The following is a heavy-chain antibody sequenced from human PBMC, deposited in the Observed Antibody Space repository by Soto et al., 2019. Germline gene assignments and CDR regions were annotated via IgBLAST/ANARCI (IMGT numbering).Heavy chain of an antibody. CDR3: AGGEATTTVAWYFDF. V-gene: IGHV1-69*15. J-gene: IGHJ2*01. CDR1: GGTFSSLA. Sequence: QVQLVQSGAEVKKPESSVKVSCKASGGTFSSLAISWVRQAPGQGLEWMGTIIPIFGTTNYAQKFQARVTINADESTSTAYMEVSSLRSDDTAVYYCAGGEATTTVAWYFDFWGRGTLVTVSS. CDR2: IIPIFGTT. D-gene: IGHD4-17*01.